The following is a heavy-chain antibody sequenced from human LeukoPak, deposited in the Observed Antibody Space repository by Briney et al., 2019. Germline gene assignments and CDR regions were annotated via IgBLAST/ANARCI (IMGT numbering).Heavy chain of an antibody. CDR3: GXXXXXXXXXXAPGGRWFDP. CDR2: IYYSGST. D-gene: IGHD3-16*01. J-gene: IGHJ5*02. Sequence: YXXGXIRQPPGXGLXXXGSIYYSGSTYYNPSLKSRVTISVDTXXNQFSLKLSSVTAADTAVYYCGXXXXXXXXXXAPGGRWFDPWGQGTLVTVSS. CDR1: YX. V-gene: IGHV4-39*07.